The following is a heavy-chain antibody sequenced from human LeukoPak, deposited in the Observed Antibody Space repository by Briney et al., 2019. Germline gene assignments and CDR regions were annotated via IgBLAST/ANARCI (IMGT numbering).Heavy chain of an antibody. V-gene: IGHV3-21*01. CDR1: GFTFRSYS. D-gene: IGHD2-8*01. CDR2: ISSGRSYI. CDR3: ARKAMDALYYFDG. J-gene: IGHJ4*02. Sequence: PGGSLRLSCAASGFTFRSYSMNWVRQAPGKGLEWVSSISSGRSYISSADSVKGRFTISRDNAKNSLYLQMNSLRDEDTAVYYCARKAMDALYYFDGWGQGTLVTVSS.